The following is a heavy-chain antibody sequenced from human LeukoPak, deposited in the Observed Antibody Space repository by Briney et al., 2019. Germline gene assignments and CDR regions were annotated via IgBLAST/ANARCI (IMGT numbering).Heavy chain of an antibody. D-gene: IGHD4-17*01. Sequence: PSETLSLTCAVSGYSISSGYYWGCIRQPPGKGLGWIGSIYHSGSTYYNPSLKSRVTISVDTSKNQFSLKLSSVTAADTAVYYCADDYGDYGGAFDFWGQRTMVTVSS. CDR2: IYHSGST. CDR3: ADDYGDYGGAFDF. CDR1: GYSISSGYY. J-gene: IGHJ3*01. V-gene: IGHV4-38-2*01.